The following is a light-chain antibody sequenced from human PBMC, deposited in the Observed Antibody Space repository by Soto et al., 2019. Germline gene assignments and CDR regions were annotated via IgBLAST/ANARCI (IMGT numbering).Light chain of an antibody. Sequence: DIQMTQSPSTLSASVGDRVTITCRASQSISSWLAWYQQKPGKAPKLLIYDASSLESGVPSRFSGSGSGTEFPLTISSLQPDDFATYYCQQYNSYLPWTFGQGTKVEIK. CDR3: QQYNSYLPWT. J-gene: IGKJ1*01. CDR1: QSISSW. V-gene: IGKV1-5*01. CDR2: DAS.